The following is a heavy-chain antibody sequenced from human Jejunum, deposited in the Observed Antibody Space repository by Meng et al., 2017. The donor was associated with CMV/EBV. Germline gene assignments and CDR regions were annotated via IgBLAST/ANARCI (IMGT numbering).Heavy chain of an antibody. V-gene: IGHV1-18*01. CDR3: ARDLPGGTKGTWLDL. CDR1: GYIFNNYG. J-gene: IGHJ5*02. CDR2: ISAYNGNT. Sequence: QVPLVQSGAEVKKPGAPVKVSCKASGYIFNNYGVSWVRQAPGQGPEWMGWISAYNGNTNYAQNFQGRFTMTTDTSTSTAYMELRSLRSDDTAVYYCARDLPGGTKGTWLDLWGQGTLVTVSS. D-gene: IGHD1-14*01.